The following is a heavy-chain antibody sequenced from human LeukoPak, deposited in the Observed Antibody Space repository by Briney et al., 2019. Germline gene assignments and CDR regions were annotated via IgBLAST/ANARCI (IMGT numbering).Heavy chain of an antibody. Sequence: PGGSLRLSCAASGFIFSSFEVNWVRQAPGKGLEWVSSSTSSDNIHYADAVKGRFTSSRDNAKNSVYLQMNSPRAEDTAVYYCARDRGSAAAGTWYYAMDVWGQGTTVTVSS. CDR1: GFIFSSFE. D-gene: IGHD6-13*01. CDR2: STSSDNI. J-gene: IGHJ6*02. CDR3: ARDRGSAAAGTWYYAMDV. V-gene: IGHV3-48*03.